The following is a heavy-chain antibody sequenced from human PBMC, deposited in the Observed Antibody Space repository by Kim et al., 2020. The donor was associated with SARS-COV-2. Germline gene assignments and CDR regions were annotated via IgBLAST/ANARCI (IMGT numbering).Heavy chain of an antibody. V-gene: IGHV3-23*01. CDR1: GFTFTGHA. J-gene: IGHJ4*02. Sequence: GGSLRLSCTTSGFTFTGHAMSWVRQAPGKGLEWVSSIDGSDGTTYYVDSVKGRFTISRDNSKNTLYLQMNSLRAGDTAVYYCMKGGWGWIWDHWGQGTRVTVSS. CDR3: MKGGWGWIWDH. CDR2: IDGSDGTT. D-gene: IGHD2-2*03.